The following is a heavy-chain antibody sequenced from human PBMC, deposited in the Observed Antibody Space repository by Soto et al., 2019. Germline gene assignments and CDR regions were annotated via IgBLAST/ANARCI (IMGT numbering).Heavy chain of an antibody. D-gene: IGHD6-19*01. J-gene: IGHJ5*02. CDR2: ISGYNGKT. V-gene: IGHV1-18*01. Sequence: GASVKVSCKASGYTFTSYGITWMRQAPGQGLEWMGWISGYNGKTNYAQNVQGRVTMTTDTSTSTAHMELRSLRSDDTAVYYCARAPKADPYIWFDTWGQGTLVTVSS. CDR3: ARAPKADPYIWFDT. CDR1: GYTFTSYG.